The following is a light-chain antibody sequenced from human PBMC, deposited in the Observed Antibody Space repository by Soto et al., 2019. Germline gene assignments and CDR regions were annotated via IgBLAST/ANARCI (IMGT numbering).Light chain of an antibody. J-gene: IGKJ3*01. V-gene: IGKV3-20*01. CDR2: GAS. Sequence: EIVLTQSPGTLSLSPGESGTLSCRASQSVSSSYLAWYQQKPGQAPRLLIYGASSRATGIPDRFSGSGSGTDFTLIISRLEPEDFAVYYCQQYGSSPFTFGPGTKGDIK. CDR1: QSVSSSY. CDR3: QQYGSSPFT.